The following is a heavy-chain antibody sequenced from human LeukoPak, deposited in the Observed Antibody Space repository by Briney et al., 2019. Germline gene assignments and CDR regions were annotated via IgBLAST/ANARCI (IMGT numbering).Heavy chain of an antibody. CDR2: ISYDGSNE. D-gene: IGHD6-13*01. CDR1: GFTFTNYA. V-gene: IGHV3-30*04. CDR3: AKDRSSSWTWTIDY. J-gene: IGHJ4*02. Sequence: GGSLRLSCSASGFTFTNYALHWVRQAPGKGLEWVALISYDGSNEYYADSVKGRFTISRDKSKNTLYLQMNSLRAEDTAAYYCAKDRSSSWTWTIDYWGQGTLVTVSS.